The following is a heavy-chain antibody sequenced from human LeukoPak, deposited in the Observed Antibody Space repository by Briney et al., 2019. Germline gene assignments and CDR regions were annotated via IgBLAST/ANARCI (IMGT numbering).Heavy chain of an antibody. CDR1: GFTFDDYA. Sequence: GRSLRLSCAASGFTFDDYAMHWVRQVPGKGLEWVSGIGWNSGTIHYADSVKGRFTISRDNAKNSLYLQMNSLRAEDTAVYFCARGFPYDDPTEGYYYLMDVWGQGTTGTVSS. J-gene: IGHJ6*02. CDR3: ARGFPYDDPTEGYYYLMDV. CDR2: IGWNSGTI. V-gene: IGHV3-9*01. D-gene: IGHD4-17*01.